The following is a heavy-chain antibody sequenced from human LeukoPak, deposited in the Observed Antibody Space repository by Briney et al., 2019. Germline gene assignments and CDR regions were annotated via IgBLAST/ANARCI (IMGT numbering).Heavy chain of an antibody. D-gene: IGHD6-13*01. CDR2: IFYSGRT. V-gene: IGHV4-39*07. CDR1: GGSIYSSTYY. CDR3: ARDILATSIAAPYY. J-gene: IGHJ4*02. Sequence: NTSETLSLTCTVSGGSIYSSTYYWGWIRQPPGKGLEWIGGIFYSGRTYYNPSLKSRVTMSVDMSKNQFSLRLSSVNAADTAVYYCARDILATSIAAPYYWGQRTLVTVSS.